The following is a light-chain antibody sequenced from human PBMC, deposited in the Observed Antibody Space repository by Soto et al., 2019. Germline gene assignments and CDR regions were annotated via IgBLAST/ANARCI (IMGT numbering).Light chain of an antibody. V-gene: IGKV3-20*01. CDR3: QQYGSSPPWT. J-gene: IGKJ1*01. CDR2: GAS. Sequence: EIVLTQSPGTLSLSPGERATLSFRASQSVSSSYLAWYQQKPGQAPRLLIYGASSRATGIPDRFSGSGSGTDFTLTISRLEPEDFAVYYCQQYGSSPPWTFGQGTRWIS. CDR1: QSVSSSY.